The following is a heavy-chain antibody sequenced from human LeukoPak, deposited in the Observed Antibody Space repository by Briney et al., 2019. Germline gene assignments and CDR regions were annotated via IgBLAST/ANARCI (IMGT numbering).Heavy chain of an antibody. D-gene: IGHD4-17*01. Sequence: GGSLRLSCAASGFTFSSYGMSWVRQAPGKGLEWVSAISGSGGSTYYADSVKGRFTISRDNSKNTLYLQMNSLRADDTAVYYCAKLYGDYYYYYYMDVWGKGTTVTVSS. CDR3: AKLYGDYYYYYYMDV. J-gene: IGHJ6*03. CDR1: GFTFSSYG. V-gene: IGHV3-23*01. CDR2: ISGSGGST.